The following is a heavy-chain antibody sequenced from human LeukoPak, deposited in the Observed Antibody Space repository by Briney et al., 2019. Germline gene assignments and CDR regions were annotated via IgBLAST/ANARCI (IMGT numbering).Heavy chain of an antibody. V-gene: IGHV3-33*03. CDR2: IRPDGSHI. Sequence: PGGSLRLSCAASGFSFRTFVMHWVRQAPGKGLEWVGVIRPDGSHISYVDPVKGRFTIFRDNSKNTLYLQMNSLRAEDTAVYSCALGIAAAGHQDYWGKGTMVTASS. D-gene: IGHD6-13*01. CDR3: ALGIAAAGHQDY. J-gene: IGHJ4*02. CDR1: GFSFRTFV.